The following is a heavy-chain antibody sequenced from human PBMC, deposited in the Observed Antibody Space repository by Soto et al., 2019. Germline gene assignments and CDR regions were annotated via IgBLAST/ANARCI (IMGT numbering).Heavy chain of an antibody. J-gene: IGHJ4*02. V-gene: IGHV1-18*01. Sequence: QVQLVQSGAEVKEPGATVKVSCKASGYSFSKYGISWVRQAPGQGLEWLGWINVKDGHINYGRNFQGRLILTTDTSTTTAYMELRTLRFDDTAVYYCARDFDFLFDYWGQETWVTVSS. CDR3: ARDFDFLFDY. CDR2: INVKDGHI. CDR1: GYSFSKYG.